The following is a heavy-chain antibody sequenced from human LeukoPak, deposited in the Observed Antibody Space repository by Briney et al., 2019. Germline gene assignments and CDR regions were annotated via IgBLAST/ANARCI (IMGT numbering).Heavy chain of an antibody. V-gene: IGHV3-30*18. CDR3: AKGSTNYYDGSGTVDY. CDR2: ISYDGSNK. CDR1: GFTFSSYG. J-gene: IGHJ4*02. Sequence: GGSLRPSCAASGFTFSSYGMHWVRQAPGKGLEWVAVISYDGSNKYYADSVKGRFTISRDNSKNTLYLQMNSLRAEDTAVYYCAKGSTNYYDGSGTVDYWGQGTLVTVSS. D-gene: IGHD3-22*01.